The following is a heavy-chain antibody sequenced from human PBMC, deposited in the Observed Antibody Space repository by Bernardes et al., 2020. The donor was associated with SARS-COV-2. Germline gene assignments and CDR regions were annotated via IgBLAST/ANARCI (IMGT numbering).Heavy chain of an antibody. J-gene: IGHJ4*02. CDR1: GYIFTELS. D-gene: IGHD3-3*01. V-gene: IGHV1-24*01. CDR3: ATSYDFWSGFDY. Sequence: ASVKVSCKVSGYIFTELSMHWVRQAPGKGLEWMGGFDPEDGETIYAQKFQGRVTMTEDTSTDTAYMELSSLRSEDTAVYYCATSYDFWSGFDYWGQGTLVTVSS. CDR2: FDPEDGET.